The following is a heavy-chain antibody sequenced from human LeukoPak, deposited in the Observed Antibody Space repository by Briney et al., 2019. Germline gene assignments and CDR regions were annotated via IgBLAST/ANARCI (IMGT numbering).Heavy chain of an antibody. CDR1: GFSFSSYG. CDR3: VRDGGPWFGDLEGY. D-gene: IGHD3-10*01. Sequence: PGGSLRLSCAGSGFSFSSYGMHWVRQAPGKGLEWMAFIRSDGSNKYYADSVKGRFTISRDNSKSTLYLQMGSLRVEDMAVYYCVRDGGPWFGDLEGYWGQGTLVTVSS. V-gene: IGHV3-30*02. J-gene: IGHJ4*02. CDR2: IRSDGSNK.